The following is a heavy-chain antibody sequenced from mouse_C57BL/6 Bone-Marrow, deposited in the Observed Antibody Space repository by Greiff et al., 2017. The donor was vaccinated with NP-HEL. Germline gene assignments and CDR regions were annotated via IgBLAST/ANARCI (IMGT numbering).Heavy chain of an antibody. CDR1: GFTFSSYG. CDR2: ISSGGSYT. D-gene: IGHD2-4*01. CDR3: AQIYYDYDSWYFDV. Sequence: EVKVVESGGDLVKPGGSLKLSCAASGFTFSSYGMSWVRQTPDKRLEWVATISSGGSYTYYPDSVKGRFTISRDNAKNTLYLQMSSLKSEDTAMYYCAQIYYDYDSWYFDVWGTGTTVTVSS. J-gene: IGHJ1*03. V-gene: IGHV5-6*01.